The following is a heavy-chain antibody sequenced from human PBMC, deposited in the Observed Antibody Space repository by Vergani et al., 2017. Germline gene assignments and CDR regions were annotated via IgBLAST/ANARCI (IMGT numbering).Heavy chain of an antibody. V-gene: IGHV4-39*02. CDR1: GGPITSNSYY. D-gene: IGHD2-15*01. J-gene: IGHJ6*03. Sequence: QLRLHQSGPGLVKPSETLSLTCTVSGGPITSNSYYLFWIRQPPGQRPEWIGGAYFSGNTYYNPSLKSRVTISVDKSKKQFSLNLSSVTAADTAVYYCARDVVVVPTTPEEGMDVWGKGTTVTVSS. CDR3: ARDVVVVPTTPEEGMDV. CDR2: AYFSGNT.